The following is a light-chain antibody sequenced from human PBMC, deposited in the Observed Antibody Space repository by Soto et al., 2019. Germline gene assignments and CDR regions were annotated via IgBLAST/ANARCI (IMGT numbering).Light chain of an antibody. V-gene: IGKV1-27*01. Sequence: DIQMTQSPSSLSASVGDRVTITCRASQGISNYLAWYQQKPGKVPKLLIYAASTLQSGVPSRFSGSGSGTDFTVTISSLQPDDVATYYCQKYNSAPPWTFGQGTKVEIK. CDR1: QGISNY. CDR2: AAS. CDR3: QKYNSAPPWT. J-gene: IGKJ1*01.